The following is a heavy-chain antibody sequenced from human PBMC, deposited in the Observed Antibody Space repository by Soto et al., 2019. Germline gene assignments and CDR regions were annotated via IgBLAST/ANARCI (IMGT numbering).Heavy chain of an antibody. CDR2: IASNGNTI. Sequence: LRLSCAASGFIFSNYEMNWVRQAPGKGLEWLSYIASNGNTIYYANSVKGRFTVSRDNAKGSLYMQMNSLRAADTAVYYCARGYCGGSTCYSGGYWGQGTLVTVSS. V-gene: IGHV3-48*03. D-gene: IGHD2-15*01. CDR1: GFIFSNYE. CDR3: ARGYCGGSTCYSGGY. J-gene: IGHJ4*02.